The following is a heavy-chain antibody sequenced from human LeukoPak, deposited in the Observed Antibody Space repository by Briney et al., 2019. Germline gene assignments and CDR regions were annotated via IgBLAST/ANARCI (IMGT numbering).Heavy chain of an antibody. Sequence: SVKVSCKASGGTVSSYAISWVRQAPGQGLEWMGGIIPIFGTANYAQKFQGRVAITADESTSTAYMELSSLRSEDTAVYYCARERDGYNPPFDYWGQGTLVTVSS. CDR3: ARERDGYNPPFDY. CDR1: GGTVSSYA. J-gene: IGHJ4*02. CDR2: IIPIFGTA. D-gene: IGHD5-24*01. V-gene: IGHV1-69*13.